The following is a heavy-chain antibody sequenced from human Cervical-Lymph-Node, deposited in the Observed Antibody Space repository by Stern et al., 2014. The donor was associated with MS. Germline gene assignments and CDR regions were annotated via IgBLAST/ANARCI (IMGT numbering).Heavy chain of an antibody. CDR1: GFSFSDYY. D-gene: IGHD2-15*01. CDR3: ARGPVVVEASRGFDP. CDR2: ISSSGSTI. Sequence: QVQLVESGGGLVKPGGSLRLSCAASGFSFSDYYMSWTRQAPGRGLEWESYISSSGSTIYYSDPVKGRFTISRDNAKNSLYLQMNSLRAEDTAVYYCARGPVVVEASRGFDPWGQGTLVTVSS. V-gene: IGHV3-11*01. J-gene: IGHJ5*02.